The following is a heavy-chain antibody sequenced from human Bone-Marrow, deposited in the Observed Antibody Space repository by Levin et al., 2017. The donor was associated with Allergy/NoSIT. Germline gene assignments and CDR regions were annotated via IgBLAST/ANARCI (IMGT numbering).Heavy chain of an antibody. CDR3: ARRGVGPVPFFDI. D-gene: IGHD1-26*01. J-gene: IGHJ3*02. V-gene: IGHV3-74*01. CDR2: IKSDGSSK. CDR1: GFAFRSSW. Sequence: LSLPCAASGFAFRSSWMHWVRQAPGKGLVWVSRIKSDGSSKAYADSVKGRFSISRDNAKNTLYLQMNSLRAEDTAVYYCARRGVGPVPFFDIWGQGTLVSVSS.